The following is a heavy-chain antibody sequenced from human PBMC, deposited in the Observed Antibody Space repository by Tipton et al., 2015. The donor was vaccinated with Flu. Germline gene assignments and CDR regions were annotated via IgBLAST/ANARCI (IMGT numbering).Heavy chain of an antibody. J-gene: IGHJ6*03. CDR3: ARDGPEWNYFAYMDV. CDR2: IKQDGSTK. V-gene: IGHV3-7*01. D-gene: IGHD3-3*01. Sequence: GSLRLSCAASGFTFSSYWMTWVRQAPGKGLEWVANIKQDGSTKYYVDSVKGRFTISRDTSKNTVYLQINSLRADDTAVYFCARDGPEWNYFAYMDVWGKGTTVTVSS. CDR1: GFTFSSYW.